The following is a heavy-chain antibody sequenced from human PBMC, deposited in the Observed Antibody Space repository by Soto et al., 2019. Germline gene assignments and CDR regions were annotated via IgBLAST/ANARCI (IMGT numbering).Heavy chain of an antibody. Sequence: GGSLRLSCAASGFTFSSYGMHWVRQAPGKGLEWVAVISYDGSNKYYADSVKGRFTISRDNSKNTLYLQMNSLRAEDTAVYYCAKVDIVVVKDAFDFWGQGTMVTVSS. D-gene: IGHD2-15*01. CDR2: ISYDGSNK. V-gene: IGHV3-30*18. J-gene: IGHJ3*01. CDR3: AKVDIVVVKDAFDF. CDR1: GFTFSSYG.